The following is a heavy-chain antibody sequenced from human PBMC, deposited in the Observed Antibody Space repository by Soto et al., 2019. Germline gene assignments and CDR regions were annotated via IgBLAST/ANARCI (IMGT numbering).Heavy chain of an antibody. J-gene: IGHJ4*02. CDR2: SYYSRTT. CDR1: ADSITNGGYY. V-gene: IGHV4-31*03. Sequence: PSETLSLTCTVSADSITNGGYYWSWISQPPGRGLEWIGYSYYSRTTYYNPSLTSRVTMSVDTSKDQFSLRLSSVTAADTAVYYCASALAARPTGYLYCLDNRRKETLLTISS. CDR3: ASALAARPTGYLYCLDN. D-gene: IGHD5-18*01.